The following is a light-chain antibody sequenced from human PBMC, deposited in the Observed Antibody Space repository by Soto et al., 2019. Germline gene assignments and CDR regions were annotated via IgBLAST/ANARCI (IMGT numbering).Light chain of an antibody. CDR3: SSYTGSSTLV. V-gene: IGLV2-11*01. CDR2: DVN. J-gene: IGLJ2*01. CDR1: SSDVGGYNY. Sequence: QSVLTQPASVSGSPGQSVTLSCTGTSSDVGGYNYVSWYQHHPGKAPKLIIYDVNKRPSGVPNRFSGSKSGNTASLTISGLQAEDEADYYCSSYTGSSTLVFGAGTKLTVL.